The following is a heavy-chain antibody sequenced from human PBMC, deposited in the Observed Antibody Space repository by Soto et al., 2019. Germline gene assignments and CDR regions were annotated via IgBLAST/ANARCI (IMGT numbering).Heavy chain of an antibody. CDR2: ISTGTGNT. J-gene: IGHJ3*02. D-gene: IGHD3-10*01. Sequence: QVPLVQSGAEVKKPGASVKISCEASGYTSTGYVMHWVRQAPGQRPEWMGWISTGTGNTRSSQRFQGRVTFTGDASASTFYMGLSSLTSEDTAVYYCAREGINAGIRPWGDAFDIWGQGTMVTVSS. CDR1: GYTSTGYV. V-gene: IGHV1-3*04. CDR3: AREGINAGIRPWGDAFDI.